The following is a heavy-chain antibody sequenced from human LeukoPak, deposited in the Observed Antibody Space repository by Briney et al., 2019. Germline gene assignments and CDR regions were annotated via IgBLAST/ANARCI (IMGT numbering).Heavy chain of an antibody. V-gene: IGHV3-33*01. D-gene: IGHD3-22*01. CDR2: IWYDGSNK. J-gene: IGHJ4*02. CDR3: ARDGISSGYHPGDLDY. CDR1: GFTFSSYG. Sequence: GGSLRLSCAASGFTFSSYGMHWVRQAPGKGLEGVAVIWYDGSNKYYADSVKGRFTISRDNSKNTLYPQMNSLRPEDTAVYYCARDGISSGYHPGDLDYWGQGTLVTVSS.